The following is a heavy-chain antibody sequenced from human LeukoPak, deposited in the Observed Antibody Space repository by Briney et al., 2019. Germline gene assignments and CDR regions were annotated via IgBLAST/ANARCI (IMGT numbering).Heavy chain of an antibody. D-gene: IGHD4-23*01. CDR3: ARSVGGASSAFDI. CDR2: ISGSGGST. V-gene: IGHV3-23*01. CDR1: GFIFTNYA. Sequence: GGSLRLSCAASGFIFTNYAMAWVRQAPGKGLEWVSTISGSGGSTYSTDSVKGRFTISRDNSKNTLYLQMNSLRAEDTAVYYCARSVGGASSAFDIWGQGTMVTVSS. J-gene: IGHJ3*02.